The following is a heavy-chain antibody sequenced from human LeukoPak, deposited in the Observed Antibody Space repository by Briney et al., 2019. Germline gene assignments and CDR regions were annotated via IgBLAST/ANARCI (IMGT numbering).Heavy chain of an antibody. V-gene: IGHV4-59*01. J-gene: IGHJ4*02. CDR1: GGSISSYY. D-gene: IGHD6-13*01. CDR3: ARDLHRSWYGFDY. Sequence: PSETLSLTCTVSGGSISSYYWSWIRQPPGKGLEWIGYIYYTGSTSYNPSLKSRVTMSVDTSKNQFSLKLNSVTAADTAVYYCARDLHRSWYGFDYWGQGTLVTVSP. CDR2: IYYTGST.